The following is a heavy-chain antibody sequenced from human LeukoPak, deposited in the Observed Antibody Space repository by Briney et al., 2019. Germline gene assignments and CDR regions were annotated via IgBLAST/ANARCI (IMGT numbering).Heavy chain of an antibody. J-gene: IGHJ6*02. CDR2: ISSSSSTI. D-gene: IGHD4-17*01. V-gene: IGHV3-48*01. CDR1: GFTFSSYS. CDR3: ASSYGDYDAYYYYGMDV. Sequence: PGGSLRLSCAASGFTFSSYSMNWVRRAPGKGLEWVSYISSSSSTIYYADSVKGRFTISRENSKKTLYLQMNSLRAEDTAVYYCASSYGDYDAYYYYGMDVWGQGTTVTVSS.